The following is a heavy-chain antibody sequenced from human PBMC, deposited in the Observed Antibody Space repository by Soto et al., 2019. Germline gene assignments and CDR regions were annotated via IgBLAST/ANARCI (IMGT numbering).Heavy chain of an antibody. J-gene: IGHJ4*02. CDR3: ARGVLRTFDY. CDR1: GGSIRSGGNS. V-gene: IGHV4-31*03. CDR2: IYYSGST. Sequence: QVQLQESGPGLVKPSQTLSLTCTVSGGSIRSGGNSWSWIRQHSGKGLEWIGYIYYSGSTYYNPSLHTRPTISLYTPKNQSSLKLSSVTAADTAVYYCARGVLRTFDYWGQGTLVTVSS.